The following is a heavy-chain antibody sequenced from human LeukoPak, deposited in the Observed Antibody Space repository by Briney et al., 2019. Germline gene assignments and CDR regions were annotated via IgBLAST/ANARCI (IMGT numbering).Heavy chain of an antibody. CDR2: IKEDGSEK. Sequence: PGGSLTLSCAASGLTFSETWMSWVRQAPGQGLEWVAAIKEDGSEKDYVDSVKGRFTISRDNAKNSLYLQMNSLRAEDTAVYYCATYTHWVAGDVWAKGPRSPSR. CDR3: ATYTHWVAGDV. J-gene: IGHJ6*02. D-gene: IGHD3-16*01. V-gene: IGHV3-7*01. CDR1: GLTFSETW.